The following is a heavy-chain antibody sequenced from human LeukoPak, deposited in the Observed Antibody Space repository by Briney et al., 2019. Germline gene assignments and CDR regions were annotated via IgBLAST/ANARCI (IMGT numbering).Heavy chain of an antibody. V-gene: IGHV4-39*01. D-gene: IGHD2-8*01. CDR2: VYYSGTT. Sequence: KPSETLSLTCAVSGGSISSRYGYWGWIRQPPGKGLEWIGSVYYSGTTYYNPSFKSRVIISVDTSKRQFSLRLSSVTAADTAVYYCANLGSTNGAIGDWGQGTRVIVSS. J-gene: IGHJ4*02. CDR1: GGSISSRYGY. CDR3: ANLGSTNGAIGD.